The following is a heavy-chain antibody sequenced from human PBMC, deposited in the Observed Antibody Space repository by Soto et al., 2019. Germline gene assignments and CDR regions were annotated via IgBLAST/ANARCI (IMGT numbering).Heavy chain of an antibody. D-gene: IGHD2-2*02. CDR2: ISAYNGNT. Sequence: SVKVSCKASGYTFTSYGISWVRQAPGQGLEWMGWISAYNGNTNYAQKLQGRVTMTTDTSTSTAYMELRSLRSDDTAVYYCASTYCSSTSCYTVLRAFAIWGQGTMVTVSS. V-gene: IGHV1-18*04. J-gene: IGHJ3*02. CDR1: GYTFTSYG. CDR3: ASTYCSSTSCYTVLRAFAI.